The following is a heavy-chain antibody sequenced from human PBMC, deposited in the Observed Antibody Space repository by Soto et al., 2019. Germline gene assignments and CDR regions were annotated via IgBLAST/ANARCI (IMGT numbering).Heavy chain of an antibody. CDR3: ASSPYCGGDCHIDY. Sequence: QVQLVESGGDVVQPGRSLRLSCAASGFTFSTYALHWVRQAPGKGLEWVAVISANGSNKYYADSVKGRFTISRDNSKNTLYLQMNSLRAEDTAVYYCASSPYCGGDCHIDYWGQGTLVTVSS. CDR2: ISANGSNK. CDR1: GFTFSTYA. J-gene: IGHJ4*02. D-gene: IGHD2-21*02. V-gene: IGHV3-30-3*01.